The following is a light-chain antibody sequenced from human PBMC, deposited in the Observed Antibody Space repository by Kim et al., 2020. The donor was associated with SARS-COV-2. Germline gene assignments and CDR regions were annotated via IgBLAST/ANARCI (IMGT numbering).Light chain of an antibody. V-gene: IGKV1-13*02. CDR3: QQFNSPPYT. CDR2: DAS. CDR1: QGISIA. J-gene: IGKJ2*01. Sequence: SAAVGDRVTITCRARQGISIALAWYQQKPGKAPKLLIYDASSLESGVPSRFSGSGSGTDFTLTISSLQPEDFATYYCQQFNSPPYTFGQGTKLEI.